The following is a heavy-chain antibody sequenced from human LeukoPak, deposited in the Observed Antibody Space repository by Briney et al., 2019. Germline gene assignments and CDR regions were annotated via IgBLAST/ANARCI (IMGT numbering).Heavy chain of an antibody. D-gene: IGHD3-10*01. Sequence: GASVKVSCKASGGTFSSYAISWVRQAPGQGLEWMGGIIPIFGTANYAQKFQGRVTITADESTSTAYMELSSLRSEDTAVYYCAGLTYYYGSGSYRGNYYFDYWGQGTLVTVSS. CDR1: GGTFSSYA. CDR2: IIPIFGTA. V-gene: IGHV1-69*13. CDR3: AGLTYYYGSGSYRGNYYFDY. J-gene: IGHJ4*02.